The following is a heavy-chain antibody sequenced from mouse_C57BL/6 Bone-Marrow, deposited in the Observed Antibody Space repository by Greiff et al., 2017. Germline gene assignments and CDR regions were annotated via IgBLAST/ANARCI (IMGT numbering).Heavy chain of an antibody. CDR3: ARNPFYYDYDDD. CDR2: INPNNGGT. D-gene: IGHD2-4*01. J-gene: IGHJ2*01. CDR1: GFTFTDYY. V-gene: IGHV1-26*01. Sequence: VQLQQSGPELVKPGASVKLSCKASGFTFTDYYMTWVKQSHGKSLEWIGAINPNNGGTSYNQKFKGQSTLTVDKSSNTAYMELRSLTSEDSAVXKCARNPFYYDYDDDWGKGTTLTVSS.